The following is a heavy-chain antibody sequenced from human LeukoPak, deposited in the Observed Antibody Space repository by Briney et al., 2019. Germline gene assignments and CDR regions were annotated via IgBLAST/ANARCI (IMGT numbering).Heavy chain of an antibody. CDR3: ARVNRGSIWYIDL. CDR2: INGDGSST. Sequence: PGGPLRLSCAASGFTFSSHWMHWVRQAPGKGLVWVSRINGDGSSTTYADSVKGRFTVSRDNAKNTLYLQMNSLIAEDTAVYYCARVNRGSIWYIDLWGQGTLVPVSS. J-gene: IGHJ4*02. D-gene: IGHD6-13*01. CDR1: GFTFSSHW. V-gene: IGHV3-74*01.